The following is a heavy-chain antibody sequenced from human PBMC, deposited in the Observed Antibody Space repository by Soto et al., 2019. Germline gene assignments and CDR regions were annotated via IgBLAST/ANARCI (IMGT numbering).Heavy chain of an antibody. D-gene: IGHD2-15*01. CDR3: AAAPRY. CDR2: IYDSGST. V-gene: IGHV4-59*02. J-gene: IGHJ4*02. CDR1: GDSGRSHY. Sequence: SETLSLTCAVSGDSGRSHYWSWIRQPPGKGLEWIGYIYDSGSTNYNPSLKSRVTISVDTSKNQFSLRLTSVTAADTAVYYCAAAPRYWGQGTLVTVSS.